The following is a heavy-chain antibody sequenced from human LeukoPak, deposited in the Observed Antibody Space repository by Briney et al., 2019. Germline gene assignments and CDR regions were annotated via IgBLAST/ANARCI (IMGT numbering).Heavy chain of an antibody. CDR3: ARDAKYYYDSSGYYSRYFDY. CDR2: INPSGGST. D-gene: IGHD3-22*01. Sequence: GASVKVSCKASGYTFTSYYMHWVRQAPGQGLEWMGIINPSGGSTSYAQKFQGRVTMTRDTSTSTVYMELSSLRSEDTAVYYCARDAKYYYDSSGYYSRYFDYWGQGTLVTVSS. V-gene: IGHV1-46*01. CDR1: GYTFTSYY. J-gene: IGHJ4*02.